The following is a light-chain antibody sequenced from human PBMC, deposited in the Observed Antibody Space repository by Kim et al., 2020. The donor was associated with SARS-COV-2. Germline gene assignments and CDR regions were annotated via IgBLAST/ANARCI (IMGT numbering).Light chain of an antibody. CDR1: SLRSYY. CDR2: GKN. CDR3: KSRDSSGNHLDV. J-gene: IGLJ3*02. V-gene: IGLV3-19*01. Sequence: SSELTQDPAVSVALGQTVRITCQGDSLRSYYASWYQQKPGQAPVLVIYGKNNRPSGIPDRFSGSSSGNTASLTITGAQAEDEADYYCKSRDSSGNHLDVF.